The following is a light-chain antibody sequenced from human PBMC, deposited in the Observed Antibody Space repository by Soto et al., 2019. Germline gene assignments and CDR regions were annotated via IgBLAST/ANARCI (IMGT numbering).Light chain of an antibody. CDR2: AAS. CDR3: QQADSFPLT. V-gene: IGKV1-12*01. CDR1: RDISNW. Sequence: DIQMTQSPSSVSAAVGDRVTITCRASRDISNWLAWYQQKPGEDPKLLIYAASSLQSGVPSRFSGSGSGTDFSLTINSLQPEDFATYFCQQADSFPLTFGGGTKVEMK. J-gene: IGKJ4*01.